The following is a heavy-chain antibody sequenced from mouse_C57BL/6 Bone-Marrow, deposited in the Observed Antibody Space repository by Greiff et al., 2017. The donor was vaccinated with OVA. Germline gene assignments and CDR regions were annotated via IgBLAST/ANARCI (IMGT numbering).Heavy chain of an antibody. CDR1: GYAFSSSW. Sequence: VQLQQSGPELVKPGASVKISCKASGYAFSSSWMNWVKQRPGKGLEWIGRIYPGDGDTNYNGKFKGKATLTAEKSSSTAYMQLSSLTSEDSAVYFCASVIYYYGSSYPLDYFDYWGQGTTLTVSS. CDR3: ASVIYYYGSSYPLDYFDY. J-gene: IGHJ2*01. V-gene: IGHV1-82*01. CDR2: IYPGDGDT. D-gene: IGHD1-1*01.